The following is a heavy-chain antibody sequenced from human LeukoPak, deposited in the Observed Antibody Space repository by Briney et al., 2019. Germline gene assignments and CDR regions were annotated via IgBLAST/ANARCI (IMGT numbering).Heavy chain of an antibody. CDR3: ARDKDDYGSGNHWFDP. J-gene: IGHJ5*02. D-gene: IGHD3-10*01. CDR1: GFTFSSYA. Sequence: GGSLRLSCAASGFTFSSYAMSWVRQAPGKGLEWVSAISGSGGSTYYADSVKGRFTISRDNAKNSLYLQMNSLRAEDTAVYYCARDKDDYGSGNHWFDPWGQGTLVTVSS. CDR2: ISGSGGST. V-gene: IGHV3-23*01.